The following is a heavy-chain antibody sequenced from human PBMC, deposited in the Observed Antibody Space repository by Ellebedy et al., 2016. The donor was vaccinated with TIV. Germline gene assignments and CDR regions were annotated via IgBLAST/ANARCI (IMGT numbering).Heavy chain of an antibody. V-gene: IGHV6-1*01. CDR2: TYYRSNWNN. CDR3: ARDIKDCANGVCPIAYNLGNWFDP. D-gene: IGHD2-8*01. CDR1: GDSVPRNSAA. Sequence: SQTLSLTCXISGDSVPRNSAAWNWIRQSPSRGLEWLGRTYYRSNWNNEYAVSVKSRITINPDTSKNQFSLQVNSATPEDTAVYYCARDIKDCANGVCPIAYNLGNWFDPWGQGTLVTVSS. J-gene: IGHJ5*02.